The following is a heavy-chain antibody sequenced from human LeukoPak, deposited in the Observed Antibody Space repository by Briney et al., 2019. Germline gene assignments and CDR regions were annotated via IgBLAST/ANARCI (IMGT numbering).Heavy chain of an antibody. D-gene: IGHD6-6*01. Sequence: GESLKISCKGSGYSFTSYWIGWVRQMPGKGLEWMGIIYPGDSDTRYSPSFQGQVTISADKSIGTAYLQWGSLKATDTAMYYCARLKVAARPDGYDAFDIWGQGTMVTVSS. CDR2: IYPGDSDT. V-gene: IGHV5-51*01. CDR3: ARLKVAARPDGYDAFDI. J-gene: IGHJ3*02. CDR1: GYSFTSYW.